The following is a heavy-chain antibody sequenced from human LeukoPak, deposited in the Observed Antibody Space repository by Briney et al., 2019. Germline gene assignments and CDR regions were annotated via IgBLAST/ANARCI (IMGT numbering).Heavy chain of an antibody. J-gene: IGHJ6*02. V-gene: IGHV4-39*01. Sequence: SETLSLTCTVSGGSISSSSYYWGWIRQPPGKGLEWIGSIYYSGSTYYNPSLKSRVTISVDTSKNQFSLKLSSVTAADTAVHYCARYGSGSPYYGMDVWGQGTTVSLSS. CDR2: IYYSGST. CDR1: GGSISSSSYY. D-gene: IGHD3-10*01. CDR3: ARYGSGSPYYGMDV.